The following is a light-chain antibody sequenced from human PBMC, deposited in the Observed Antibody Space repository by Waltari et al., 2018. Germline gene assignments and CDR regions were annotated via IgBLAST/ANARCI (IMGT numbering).Light chain of an antibody. CDR2: EAS. Sequence: DIQMTQSPSTLSAFVGDRVTITCRASQSINIWLAWYQQKSGKAPKLLIYEASILESGVPSRFSGSGSGTEFTLTISSLQAEDFATYYCQQYNSYPPYTFGQGTKLEMK. CDR1: QSINIW. J-gene: IGKJ2*01. CDR3: QQYNSYPPYT. V-gene: IGKV1-5*03.